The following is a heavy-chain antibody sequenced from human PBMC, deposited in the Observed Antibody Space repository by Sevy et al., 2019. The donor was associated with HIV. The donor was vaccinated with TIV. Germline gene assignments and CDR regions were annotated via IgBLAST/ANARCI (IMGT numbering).Heavy chain of an antibody. CDR2: IIPIFGTA. D-gene: IGHD2-21*01. CDR1: GGTFSSYA. CDR3: ARVSAYCGGDCYSFYYGMHV. Sequence: ASVKVSCKASGGTFSSYAISWVRQAPGQGLEWMGGIIPIFGTANYAQKFQGRVTITADESTSTAYMELSSLRSEDTAVYYCARVSAYCGGDCYSFYYGMHVWGQGTTVTVSS. J-gene: IGHJ6*02. V-gene: IGHV1-69*13.